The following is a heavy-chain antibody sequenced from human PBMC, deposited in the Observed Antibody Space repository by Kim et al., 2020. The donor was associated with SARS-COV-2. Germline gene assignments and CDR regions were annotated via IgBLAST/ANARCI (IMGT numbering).Heavy chain of an antibody. CDR2: IYGGGGST. J-gene: IGHJ4*02. CDR3: ARGPVGARTK. CDR1: GFTFSNFA. D-gene: IGHD6-6*01. Sequence: GGSLRLSCAASGFTFSNFAMNWVRQAPGKGLEWVSLIYGGGGSTYYADSVKGRFTISRDNSENTLYLQMNSLRAEDTAVYYCARGPVGARTKWGQGTLFT. V-gene: IGHV3-23*03.